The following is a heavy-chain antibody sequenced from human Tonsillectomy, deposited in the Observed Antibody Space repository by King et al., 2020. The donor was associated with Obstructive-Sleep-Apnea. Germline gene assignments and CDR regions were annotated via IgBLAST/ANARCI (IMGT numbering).Heavy chain of an antibody. CDR1: GFTFSNYG. Sequence: VQLVESGGGVVQPGGSLRLSCTASGFTFSNYGMHWVRQAPGKGLEWVAFTPYDGNNEYYADSVKGRFTISRDNSKNTLYLQMNSLRPEDTAVFYCAKEDGNSGTSCLDYWGEGTLVTVSS. D-gene: IGHD2-2*01. V-gene: IGHV3-30*02. CDR2: TPYDGNNE. J-gene: IGHJ4*02. CDR3: AKEDGNSGTSCLDY.